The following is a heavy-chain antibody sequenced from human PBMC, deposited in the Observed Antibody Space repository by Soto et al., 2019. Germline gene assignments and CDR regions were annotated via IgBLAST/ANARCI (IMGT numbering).Heavy chain of an antibody. CDR1: GFTFDDYA. J-gene: IGHJ3*02. Sequence: EVQLVESGGGLVQPGRSLRLSCAASGFTFDDYAMHWVRQAPGKGLEWVSGISWNSGSIGYADSVKGRFTISRDNAKNSLYLQMNSLRAEDTALYYCAKDRSIGYCTNGVCEGAFDIWGQGTMVTVSS. CDR3: AKDRSIGYCTNGVCEGAFDI. V-gene: IGHV3-9*01. D-gene: IGHD2-8*01. CDR2: ISWNSGSI.